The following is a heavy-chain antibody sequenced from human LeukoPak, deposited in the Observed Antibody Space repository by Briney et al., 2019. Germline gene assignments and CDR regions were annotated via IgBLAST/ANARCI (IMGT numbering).Heavy chain of an antibody. J-gene: IGHJ3*02. D-gene: IGHD4-23*01. CDR3: ARDTVDYGGNSVSAFDI. CDR1: GGSISSYY. CDR2: IYYSGST. V-gene: IGHV4-59*01. Sequence: SETLSLTCTVSGGSISSYYWSWIRQPPGKGLEWIGYIYYSGSTNYNPSLKSRVTISVDTSKNQFSLKLSSVTAADTAVYYCARDTVDYGGNSVSAFDIWGQGTMVTVSS.